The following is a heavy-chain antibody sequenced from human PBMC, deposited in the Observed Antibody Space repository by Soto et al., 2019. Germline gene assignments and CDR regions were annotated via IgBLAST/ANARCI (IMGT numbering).Heavy chain of an antibody. CDR2: ISSSSSTI. Sequence: GGSLRLSCAASGFTFSSYSMNWVRQAPGKGLEWVSYISSSSSTIYYADSVKGRFTISRDNAKNSLYLQMNSLRAEETAVYYCARVYEKGYQYYDFWSGELDYWGQGTLVTVSS. J-gene: IGHJ4*02. D-gene: IGHD3-3*01. CDR3: ARVYEKGYQYYDFWSGELDY. CDR1: GFTFSSYS. V-gene: IGHV3-48*01.